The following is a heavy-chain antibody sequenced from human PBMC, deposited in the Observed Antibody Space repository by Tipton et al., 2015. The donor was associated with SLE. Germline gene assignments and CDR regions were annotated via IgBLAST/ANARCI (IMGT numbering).Heavy chain of an antibody. V-gene: IGHV4-39*07. Sequence: TLSLTCTVSGGSINSYYWGWIRQPPGKGLEWIGSAHYSGITYYNPSLKSRVTISVDTSKNQLSLRLSSVTAADTAMYYCARSTDQNWFDPWGQGTLVTVSS. CDR2: AHYSGIT. CDR3: ARSTDQNWFDP. D-gene: IGHD2-2*01. J-gene: IGHJ5*02. CDR1: GGSINSYY.